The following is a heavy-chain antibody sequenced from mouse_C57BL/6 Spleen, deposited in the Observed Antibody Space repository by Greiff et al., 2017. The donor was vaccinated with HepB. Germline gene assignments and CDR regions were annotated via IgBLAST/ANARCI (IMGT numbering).Heavy chain of an antibody. J-gene: IGHJ3*01. V-gene: IGHV1-7*01. CDR2: INPSSGYT. CDR1: GYTFTSYW. CDR3: GSGGNRSWFDY. D-gene: IGHD6-1*01. Sequence: QVQLQQSGAELAKPGASVKLSCKASGYTFTSYWMHWVKQRPGQGLEWIGYINPSSGYTKYNQKFKDKATLTADKSSSTAYMPLSSLTYEDSAVYYCGSGGNRSWFDYWGQGTLVTVSA.